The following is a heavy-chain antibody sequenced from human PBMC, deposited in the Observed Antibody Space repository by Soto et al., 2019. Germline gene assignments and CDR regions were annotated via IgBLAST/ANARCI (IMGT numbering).Heavy chain of an antibody. Sequence: SGPTLVNPTQTLTLTCTFSGFSLSTSGVGVGWIRQPPGKALEWLALIYWDDDKRYSPSLKSRLTITKDTSKNQVVLTMTNMDPVDTATYYCAHSHKSRRYLEWPIHYFDYWGQGTLVTVSS. CDR2: IYWDDDK. D-gene: IGHD3-3*01. J-gene: IGHJ4*02. V-gene: IGHV2-5*02. CDR1: GFSLSTSGVG. CDR3: AHSHKSRRYLEWPIHYFDY.